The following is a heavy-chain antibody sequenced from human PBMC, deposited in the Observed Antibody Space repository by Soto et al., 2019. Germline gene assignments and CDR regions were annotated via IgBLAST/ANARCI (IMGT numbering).Heavy chain of an antibody. D-gene: IGHD3-3*01. CDR1: GFTFSSYS. J-gene: IGHJ4*02. CDR3: ATPSPDQKDYDFWSGYYFDY. CDR2: ISSSSSYI. Sequence: SGGCLRLSCAASGFTFSSYSMNWVRQAPGKGLEWVSSISSSSSYIYYADSVKGRFTISRDNAKNSLYLQMNSLRAEDTAVYYCATPSPDQKDYDFWSGYYFDYWGQGTLVTVSS. V-gene: IGHV3-21*01.